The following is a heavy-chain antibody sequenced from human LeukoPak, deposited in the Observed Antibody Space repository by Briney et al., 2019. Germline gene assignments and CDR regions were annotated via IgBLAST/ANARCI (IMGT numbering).Heavy chain of an antibody. CDR3: ARDKAHSYGYYFDP. D-gene: IGHD3-10*01. J-gene: IGHJ4*02. V-gene: IGHV4-4*08. CDR1: GDANSTYY. CDR2: IANGRT. Sequence: PSETLSLTCTVSGDANSTYYWNWIRQTPGKGLEWVGHIANGRTDYNPSLKSRAIISVDTSKNQISLRLTSVTATDTAVYYCARDKAHSYGYYFDPWGPGTQVVVSS.